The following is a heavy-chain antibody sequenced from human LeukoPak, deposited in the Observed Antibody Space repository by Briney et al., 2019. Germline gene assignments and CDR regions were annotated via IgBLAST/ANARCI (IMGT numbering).Heavy chain of an antibody. CDR2: IYTSGST. CDR3: ARRWGYVDY. J-gene: IGHJ4*02. V-gene: IGHV4-61*02. Sequence: PSQTLSLTCTVSGGSISSGSYYWSWIRQPAGKGLEWIGRIYTSGSTNYNPSLKSRVTISVDTSKNQFSLKLSSVTAADTAVYYCARRWGYVDYWGQGTLVTVSS. D-gene: IGHD2-21*01. CDR1: GGSISSGSYY.